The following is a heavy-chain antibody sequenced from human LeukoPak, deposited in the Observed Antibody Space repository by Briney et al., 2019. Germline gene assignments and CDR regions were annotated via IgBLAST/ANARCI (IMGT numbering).Heavy chain of an antibody. CDR3: ARRLGTIFWTWWFDP. Sequence: SETLSLTCTVSGGSISGYFWSWIRQSPGKGLEWIGYTNYGATINYNPSLKSRVAMSVDTSKNQFSLKLSSVTAADTAVYYCARRLGTIFWTWWFDPWGQGTLVTVSS. CDR1: GGSISGYF. CDR2: TNYGATI. D-gene: IGHD3-9*01. V-gene: IGHV4-59*12. J-gene: IGHJ5*02.